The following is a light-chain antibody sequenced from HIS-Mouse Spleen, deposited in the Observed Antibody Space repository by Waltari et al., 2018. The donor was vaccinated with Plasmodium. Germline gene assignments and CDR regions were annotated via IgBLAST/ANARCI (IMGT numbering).Light chain of an antibody. CDR2: DAS. V-gene: IGKV3-11*01. CDR1: QSVSSY. J-gene: IGKJ1*01. Sequence: EIVLTQSPATLSLSPGERATLSCRASQSVSSYLAWYQQKPGKAPRLLIYDASNRATGIPARFSGSGSGTDFTLTISSLEPEDFAVYYCQQRSNWPPWTFDQGTKVEIK. CDR3: QQRSNWPPWT.